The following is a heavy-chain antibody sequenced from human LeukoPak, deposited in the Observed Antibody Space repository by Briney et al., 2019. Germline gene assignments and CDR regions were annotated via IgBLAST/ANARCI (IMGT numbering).Heavy chain of an antibody. Sequence: PGGSLRLSCAASGFAFSSYAMSWVRQAPAKGLEWVSALSGRGSNTYYADSVKGRFTISRDNSKNTLYLQMNSLRAEDTAVYYCAKDSRGGPDYLAAAGYYYGMDVWGQGTTVTVSS. CDR1: GFAFSSYA. CDR2: LSGRGSNT. D-gene: IGHD6-13*01. CDR3: AKDSRGGPDYLAAAGYYYGMDV. V-gene: IGHV3-23*01. J-gene: IGHJ6*02.